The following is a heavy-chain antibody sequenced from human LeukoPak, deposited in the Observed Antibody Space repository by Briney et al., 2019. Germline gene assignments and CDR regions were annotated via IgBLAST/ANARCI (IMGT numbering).Heavy chain of an antibody. V-gene: IGHV3-30*18. CDR2: ISYVGNNK. CDR1: GFTFSSYG. J-gene: IGHJ4*02. D-gene: IGHD6-13*01. Sequence: PGGSLRLSCAGSGFTFSSYGMHWVRQAPGKGLEWVAVISYVGNNKYYADSVKGRFTISRDNSKNTLYLQMNSLRPEDTAVYYCAKDLDIGAAGYYFDYWGQGTLVTVSS. CDR3: AKDLDIGAAGYYFDY.